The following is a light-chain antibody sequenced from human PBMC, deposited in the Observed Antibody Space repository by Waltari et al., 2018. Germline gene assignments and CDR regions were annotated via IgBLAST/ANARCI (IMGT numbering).Light chain of an antibody. CDR3: QQRSHWWT. CDR2: DAS. V-gene: IGKV3-11*01. Sequence: EIVLTQSPVTLYLSPGERATLSCRASQSVGSYLAWYQQRLGQPPRLLIFDASKRATGIPARFSGSGSETDFTLTISGLEPEDFAVYYCQQRSHWWTFGQGTKVEIK. J-gene: IGKJ1*01. CDR1: QSVGSY.